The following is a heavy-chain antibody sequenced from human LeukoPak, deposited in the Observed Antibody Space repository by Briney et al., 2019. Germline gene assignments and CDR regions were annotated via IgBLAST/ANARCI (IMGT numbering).Heavy chain of an antibody. CDR2: IKPDGSEI. Sequence: RAGGSLRLSCAASGFTFSAYWMSWVRQAPGEELEWVANIKPDGSEISYVDSVKGRFTISRDNAKNSLYLQMDSLRAEDTAVYYCAREAPWYGQHYYFDYWGQGTLVSVSS. CDR3: AREAPWYGQHYYFDY. V-gene: IGHV3-7*01. D-gene: IGHD6-13*01. J-gene: IGHJ4*02. CDR1: GFTFSAYW.